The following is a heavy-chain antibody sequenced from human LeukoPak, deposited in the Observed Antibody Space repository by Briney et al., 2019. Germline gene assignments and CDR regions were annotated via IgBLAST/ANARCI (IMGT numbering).Heavy chain of an antibody. V-gene: IGHV1-69*13. D-gene: IGHD3-3*01. CDR3: ARGGGYYDSWSGYSAFDY. CDR1: GYTFTSYY. Sequence: SVKVSCKASGYTFTSYYMHWVRQAPGQGLEWMGGIIAIFGTANYAQKFQGRVTITADESTSTAYMELNSLRSEDTAVYYCARGGGYYDSWSGYSAFDYWGQGTLVTVSS. CDR2: IIAIFGTA. J-gene: IGHJ4*02.